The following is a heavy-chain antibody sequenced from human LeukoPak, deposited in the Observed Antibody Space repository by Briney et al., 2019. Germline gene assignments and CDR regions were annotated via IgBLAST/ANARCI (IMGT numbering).Heavy chain of an antibody. Sequence: GGSLRLSCAASGFSFRSYEMNWVRQAPGKGLEWISYISNSDTTTYYADSVKGRFTISRDNAKNSLYLQMNSLRDEDTAVYYCARVWGIAAAGGEIEYWGQGTLVTVSS. D-gene: IGHD6-13*01. CDR2: ISNSDTTT. CDR1: GFSFRSYE. CDR3: ARVWGIAAAGGEIEY. V-gene: IGHV3-48*03. J-gene: IGHJ4*02.